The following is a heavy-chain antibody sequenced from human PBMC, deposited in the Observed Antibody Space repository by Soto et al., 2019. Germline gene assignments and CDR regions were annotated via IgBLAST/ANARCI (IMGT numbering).Heavy chain of an antibody. CDR3: VTAVRTRLDI. J-gene: IGHJ4*02. V-gene: IGHV3-23*01. Sequence: GALRLSCAASGFIFSNFAMYWVRRAPGKGLEWVSSIRQSGDRSSYADSAKGRFTISRDNSKNTLYLQMNGLRLDDTAVYYCVTAVRTRLDIWGPGIRVTVSS. CDR2: IRQSGDRS. CDR1: GFIFSNFA. D-gene: IGHD3-10*01.